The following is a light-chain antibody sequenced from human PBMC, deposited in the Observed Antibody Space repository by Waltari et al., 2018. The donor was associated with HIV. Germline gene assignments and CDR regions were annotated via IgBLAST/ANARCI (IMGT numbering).Light chain of an antibody. J-gene: IGLJ2*01. Sequence: QSALTQPPSASGSPGQSVTISCTGTSSDVGGSNYVSWYQHHPGKAPKRMIYEVTKRPSGVPDRFSGSKSGNTASLTVSGLQAEDEADYYCSLYAGSNNLVFGGGTKLTVL. CDR3: SLYAGSNNLV. CDR2: EVT. CDR1: SSDVGGSNY. V-gene: IGLV2-8*01.